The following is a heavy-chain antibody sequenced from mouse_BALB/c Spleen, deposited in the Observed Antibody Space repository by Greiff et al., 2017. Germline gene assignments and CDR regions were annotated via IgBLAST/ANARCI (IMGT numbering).Heavy chain of an antibody. Sequence: EVKLMESGGGLVQPGGSRKLSCAASGFTFSSFGMHWVRQAPEKGLEWVAYISSGSSTIYYADTVKGRFTISRENPKNTLFLQMTSLRSEDTAMYYCASQGDYGSSYEAYWGQGTLVTVSA. CDR3: ASQGDYGSSYEAY. CDR1: GFTFSSFG. CDR2: ISSGSSTI. D-gene: IGHD1-1*01. J-gene: IGHJ3*01. V-gene: IGHV5-17*02.